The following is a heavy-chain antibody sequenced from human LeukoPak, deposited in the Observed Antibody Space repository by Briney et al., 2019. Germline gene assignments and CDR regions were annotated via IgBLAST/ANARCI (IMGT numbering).Heavy chain of an antibody. CDR1: TYSFSDYW. Sequence: GESLKISCKGSTYSFSDYWIGWVRQMPGKGLEWVAIIYPGDSDTRYSPSFQGQVTISAEKSISTVYLQWSSLQASDTAMYYCTRLIGSGWYFDYWGQGTQVTVSS. CDR3: TRLIGSGWYFDY. D-gene: IGHD3-10*01. CDR2: IYPGDSDT. V-gene: IGHV5-51*01. J-gene: IGHJ4*02.